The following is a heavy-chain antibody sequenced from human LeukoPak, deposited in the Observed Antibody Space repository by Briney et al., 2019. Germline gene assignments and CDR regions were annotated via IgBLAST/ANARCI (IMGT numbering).Heavy chain of an antibody. J-gene: IGHJ3*02. CDR2: IWYDGSNK. CDR3: AREEIAFDI. Sequence: GGSLRLSCAASGFTFSSYGMHWVRQAPGKGLEWVAVIWYDGSNKYCADSVKGRFTISRDNSKNTLYLQMNSLRAEDTAVYYCAREEIAFDIWGQGTMVTVSS. V-gene: IGHV3-33*01. CDR1: GFTFSSYG.